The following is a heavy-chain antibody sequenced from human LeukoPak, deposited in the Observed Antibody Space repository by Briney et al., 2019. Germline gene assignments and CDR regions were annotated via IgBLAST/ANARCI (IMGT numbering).Heavy chain of an antibody. CDR2: ISGSGSNT. J-gene: IGHJ4*02. CDR3: ARDLRRGYSYGYGDY. CDR1: GFTFSSNA. Sequence: HPGGSLRLSCAASGFTFSSNAMSWVRQAPGKGLEWVSGISGSGSNTYYADSVKGRFTISRDNSENTLYLQMNSLRAEDTAVYYCARDLRRGYSYGYGDYWGQGTLVTVSS. V-gene: IGHV3-23*01. D-gene: IGHD5-18*01.